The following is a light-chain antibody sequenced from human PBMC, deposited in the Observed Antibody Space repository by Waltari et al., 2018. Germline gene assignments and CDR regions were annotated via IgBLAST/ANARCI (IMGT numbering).Light chain of an antibody. CDR3: LQYYNTPRT. V-gene: IGKV4-1*01. CDR1: QSVLYSSNNKHY. CDR2: CSS. J-gene: IGKJ1*01. Sequence: DIVMTQSPDSLAVSLGERATINCKSSQSVLYSSNNKHYLAWFQQRPGQPPKLLIYCSSTRESGVPDRFSGSGSGTDFTLTISSLQAEDVAVYYCLQYYNTPRTFGQGTRVEIK.